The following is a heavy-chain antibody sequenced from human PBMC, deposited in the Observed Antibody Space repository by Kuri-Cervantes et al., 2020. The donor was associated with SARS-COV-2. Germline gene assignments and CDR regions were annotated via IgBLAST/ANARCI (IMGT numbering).Heavy chain of an antibody. Sequence: GESLKISCAASGFAVSSNFMSWVRQAPGKGLEWVSILYPDGRTFYADSVMGRFTTSRHTSRDTLHLQMNSLRVADTAVYYCAGSSVPNQADLWGRGTLVTVSS. D-gene: IGHD1-14*01. CDR1: GFAVSSNF. V-gene: IGHV3-53*04. J-gene: IGHJ2*01. CDR3: AGSSVPNQADL. CDR2: LYPDGRT.